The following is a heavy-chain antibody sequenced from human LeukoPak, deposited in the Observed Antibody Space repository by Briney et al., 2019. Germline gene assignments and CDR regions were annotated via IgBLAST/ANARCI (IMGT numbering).Heavy chain of an antibody. J-gene: IGHJ4*02. CDR2: IYYSGST. Sequence: PSETLSLTCTVSGGSIRNYYWSWLRQPPGKGLEWIGYIYYSGSTKYNPSLKSRVTISVDTSKNQFSLKLSSVTAADTAVYYCARKCGTFDYWGQGTLVTVSS. CDR3: ARKCGTFDY. V-gene: IGHV4-59*08. D-gene: IGHD2-15*01. CDR1: GGSIRNYY.